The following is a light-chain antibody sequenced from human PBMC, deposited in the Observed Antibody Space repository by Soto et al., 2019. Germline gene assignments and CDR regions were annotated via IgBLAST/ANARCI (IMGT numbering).Light chain of an antibody. CDR3: QQRSSWPLT. CDR2: DAS. Sequence: EIVLTQSPATLSLSPGERATLYCRASQSVGTFLAWYQHKPGQAPRLLVYDASNRATGIPGRFSGSGSGTDFTLTISSLEPEDFGVYYCQQRSSWPLTFGGGTKVEIK. J-gene: IGKJ4*01. CDR1: QSVGTF. V-gene: IGKV3-11*01.